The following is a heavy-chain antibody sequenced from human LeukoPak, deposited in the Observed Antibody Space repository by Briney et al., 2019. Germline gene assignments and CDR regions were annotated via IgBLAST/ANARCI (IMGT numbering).Heavy chain of an antibody. CDR1: GDSISRTIYY. V-gene: IGHV4-39*07. CDR2: MYHSWST. J-gene: IGHJ4*02. Sequence: PSGTLSLTCTVSGDSISRTIYYGGWIRQPPGKGLEGIGCMYHSWSTYYNPSLKSRVTISVDTSKTPSSLKLSSVTAADTAVYYCAKDRRLASYDYWGQGALVTVSS. CDR3: AKDRRLASYDY. D-gene: IGHD3-22*01.